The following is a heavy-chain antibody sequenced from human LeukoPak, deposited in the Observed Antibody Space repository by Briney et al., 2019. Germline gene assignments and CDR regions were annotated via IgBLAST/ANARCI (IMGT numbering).Heavy chain of an antibody. CDR3: ARSGIFGVVIFGFDY. CDR2: IIPIFGTA. D-gene: IGHD3-3*01. CDR1: GGTFSSYA. V-gene: IGHV1-69*05. Sequence: SVKVSCKASGGTFSSYAISWVRQAPGQGLEWMGGIIPIFGTANYAQKFRGRVTITTDESTSTAYMELSSLRSEDTAVYYCARSGIFGVVIFGFDYWGQGTLVTVSS. J-gene: IGHJ4*02.